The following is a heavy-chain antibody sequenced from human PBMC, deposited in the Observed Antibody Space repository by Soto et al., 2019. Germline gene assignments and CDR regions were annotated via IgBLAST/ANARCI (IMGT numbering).Heavy chain of an antibody. Sequence: PGGSLRLSCTASGFTFTSYALSWVRQSPGKGLEWVSSISGDSTVTYSADSVTGRFTVSRDNTKNTLYLQMNSLRAEDTAVYYCVKVYYDTGDTQSGFDYWGQGTLVTVSS. CDR2: ISGDSTVT. V-gene: IGHV3-23*01. D-gene: IGHD3-22*01. CDR3: VKVYYDTGDTQSGFDY. CDR1: GFTFTSYA. J-gene: IGHJ4*02.